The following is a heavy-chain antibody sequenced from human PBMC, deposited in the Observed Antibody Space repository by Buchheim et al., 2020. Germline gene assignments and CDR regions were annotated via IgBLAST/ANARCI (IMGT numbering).Heavy chain of an antibody. Sequence: QVQLVESGGGVVQPGRSLRLSCAASGFSLSNSVMHWVRQAPGKGLEWVAVIWYDGSNKYYVDSMKGRFTISRDTSKNTLYLQMNSLRAEDTAVYYCARDSCSSTSCYADSWGQGTL. D-gene: IGHD2-2*01. CDR3: ARDSCSSTSCYADS. V-gene: IGHV3-33*01. CDR1: GFSLSNSV. CDR2: IWYDGSNK. J-gene: IGHJ4*02.